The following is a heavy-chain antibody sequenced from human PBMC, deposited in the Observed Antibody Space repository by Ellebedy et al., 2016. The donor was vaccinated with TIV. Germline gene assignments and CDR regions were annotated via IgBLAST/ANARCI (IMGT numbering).Heavy chain of an antibody. CDR1: GYRFTKFY. J-gene: IGHJ6*03. CDR3: ARDLYMDV. CDR2: IDPSVGTT. Sequence: ASVKVSCKASGYRFTKFYMHWMRQAPGQGPEWMGVIDPSVGTTTYAQKFQGRVTMTRDTSTSTVNMEVSSLRSADTAVYYCARDLYMDVWGKGTTVTVSS. V-gene: IGHV1-46*01.